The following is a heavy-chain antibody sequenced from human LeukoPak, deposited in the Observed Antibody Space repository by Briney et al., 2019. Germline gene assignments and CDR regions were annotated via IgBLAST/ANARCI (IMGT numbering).Heavy chain of an antibody. J-gene: IGHJ4*02. CDR1: GGSFSGYY. Sequence: PSETLSLTCAVYGGSFSGYYWSWIRQPPGKGLEWIGEINHSGSTNYNPSLKSRVTISVDTSKNQFSLKLSSVTAADTAVYYCARGPLAVAGMAVSTYFDYWGQGTLVTVSS. CDR2: INHSGST. CDR3: ARGPLAVAGMAVSTYFDY. D-gene: IGHD6-19*01. V-gene: IGHV4-34*01.